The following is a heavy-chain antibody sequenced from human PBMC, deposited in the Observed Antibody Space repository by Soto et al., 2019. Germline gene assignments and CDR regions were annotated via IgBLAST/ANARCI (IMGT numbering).Heavy chain of an antibody. V-gene: IGHV1-69*13. CDR2: IIPIFGTA. Sequence: SVKVSCKASGGTFSSYAISWVRQAPGQGLEWMGGIIPIFGTANYAQKFQGRVTITADESTSTAYMELSSLRSEDTAVYYCAIAAAGNWLFDYWGQGTLVTVSS. J-gene: IGHJ4*02. CDR3: AIAAAGNWLFDY. D-gene: IGHD6-13*01. CDR1: GGTFSSYA.